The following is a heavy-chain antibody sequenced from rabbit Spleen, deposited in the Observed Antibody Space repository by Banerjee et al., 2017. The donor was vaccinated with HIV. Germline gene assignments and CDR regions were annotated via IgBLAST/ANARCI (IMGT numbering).Heavy chain of an antibody. CDR2: IHAGSSNNI. J-gene: IGHJ6*01. V-gene: IGHV1S45*01. CDR1: GFDFSSYG. Sequence: QEQLKESGGGLVTPGGTLKLSCKASGFDFSSYGVSWVRQAPGKGLEWIACIHAGSSNNIYYATWAKGRFTISKTSSTTVTLQMTSLTAADTATYFCARDTGSSFSSYGMDLWGQGTLVTVS. CDR3: ARDTGSSFSSYGMDL. D-gene: IGHD8-1*01.